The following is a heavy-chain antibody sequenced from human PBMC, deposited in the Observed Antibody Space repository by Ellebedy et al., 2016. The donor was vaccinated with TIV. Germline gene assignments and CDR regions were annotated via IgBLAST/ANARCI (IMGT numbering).Heavy chain of an antibody. CDR2: INHSGST. J-gene: IGHJ4*02. CDR3: ARDPGYYFDY. CDR1: GGSFSGYY. Sequence: MPSETLSLTCAVYGGSFSGYYWSWIRQPPGKGLEWIGEINHSGSTNYNPSLKSRVTISVDTSKNQFSLKLSSVTAADTAVYYCARDPGYYFDYWGQGTLVTVSS. V-gene: IGHV4-34*01.